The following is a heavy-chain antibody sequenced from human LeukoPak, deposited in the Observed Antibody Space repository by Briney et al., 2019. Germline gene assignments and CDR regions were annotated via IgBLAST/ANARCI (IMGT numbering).Heavy chain of an antibody. CDR2: IYTSGST. D-gene: IGHD4-17*01. CDR3: ARDMGYGDYGVYFDY. V-gene: IGHV4-4*07. Sequence: SSETLSLTCTVSGGSISSYYWSWIRQPAGKGLEWIGRIYTSGSTNYNPSLKSRVTISVDTSKNQFSLKLSSVTAADTAVYYCARDMGYGDYGVYFDYWGQGTLVTVSS. CDR1: GGSISSYY. J-gene: IGHJ4*02.